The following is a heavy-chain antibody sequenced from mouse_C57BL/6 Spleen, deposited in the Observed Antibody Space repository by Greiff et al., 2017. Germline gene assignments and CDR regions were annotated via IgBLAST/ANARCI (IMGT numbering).Heavy chain of an antibody. D-gene: IGHD2-5*01. J-gene: IGHJ3*01. Sequence: EVKVEESGGDLVKPGGSLKLSCAASGFTFSSYGMSWVRQTPDKRLEWVATISSGGSYTYYPDSVKGRFTISRDHAKNTLYLQMRSLKSEDTAMYYCSTNLLDYSNPAYWGQGTLVTVSA. CDR2: ISSGGSYT. CDR3: STNLLDYSNPAY. V-gene: IGHV5-6*02. CDR1: GFTFSSYG.